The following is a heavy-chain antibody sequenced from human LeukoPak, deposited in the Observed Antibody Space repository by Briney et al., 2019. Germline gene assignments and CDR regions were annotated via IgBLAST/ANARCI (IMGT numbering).Heavy chain of an antibody. V-gene: IGHV1-2*02. J-gene: IGHJ4*02. CDR2: INPNSGGT. D-gene: IGHD3-22*01. CDR3: ARDTYYYDSSGYYADYFDY. Sequence: GASVKVSCKASGYTFTGYYMHWVRQAPGQGLEWMGWINPNSGGTNYAQKFQGRVTMTRDTSISTAYMELSRLRSDDTAVYYCARDTYYYDSSGYYADYFDYWGQGTLVTVSS. CDR1: GYTFTGYY.